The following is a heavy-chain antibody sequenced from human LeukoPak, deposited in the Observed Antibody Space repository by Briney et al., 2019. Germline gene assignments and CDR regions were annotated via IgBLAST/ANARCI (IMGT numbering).Heavy chain of an antibody. J-gene: IGHJ4*02. Sequence: GGSLRLSCAASGFTFSSYGMSWVRQAPGKGLEWVSAVSGGGGKAYYADSVKGRFTISRDNSKNTLYLQMNSLRAEDTAVYYCAKRGYYDSSGYYAPFDYWGQGTLVTVSS. D-gene: IGHD3-22*01. CDR3: AKRGYYDSSGYYAPFDY. V-gene: IGHV3-23*01. CDR1: GFTFSSYG. CDR2: VSGGGGKA.